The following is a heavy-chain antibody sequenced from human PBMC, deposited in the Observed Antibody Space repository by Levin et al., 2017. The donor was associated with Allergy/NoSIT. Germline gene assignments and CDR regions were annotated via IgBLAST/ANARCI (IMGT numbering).Heavy chain of an antibody. CDR3: AREGIAAAGTGVYFDY. CDR1: GGSISSYY. V-gene: IGHV4-59*01. CDR2: IYYSGST. Sequence: SQTLSLTCTVSGGSISSYYWSWIRQPPGKGLEWIGYIYYSGSTNYNPSLKSRVTISVDTSKNQFSLKLSSVTAADTAVYYCAREGIAAAGTGVYFDYWGQGTLVTVSS. D-gene: IGHD6-13*01. J-gene: IGHJ4*02.